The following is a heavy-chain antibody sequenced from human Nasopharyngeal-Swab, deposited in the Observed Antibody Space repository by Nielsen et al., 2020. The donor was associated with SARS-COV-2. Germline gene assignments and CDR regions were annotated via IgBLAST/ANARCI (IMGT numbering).Heavy chain of an antibody. J-gene: IGHJ4*02. CDR1: GFTFSSYW. CDR3: GRDLHSSSWYRSHHPHYFDY. D-gene: IGHD6-13*01. CDR2: IKQDGSEK. Sequence: GESLKISCAASGFTFSSYWMSWVRQAPGKGLEWVANIKQDGSEKYYVDSVKGRFTISRDNAKNSLYLQMNSLRAEDTAVYYCGRDLHSSSWYRSHHPHYFDYWGQGTLVTVSS. V-gene: IGHV3-7*05.